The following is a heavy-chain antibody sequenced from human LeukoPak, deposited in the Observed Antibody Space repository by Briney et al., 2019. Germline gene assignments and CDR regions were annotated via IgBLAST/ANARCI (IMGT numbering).Heavy chain of an antibody. CDR3: VRDLLDYDVLSGLHHYYMDV. D-gene: IGHD3-22*01. V-gene: IGHV3-21*01. Sequence: GGSLRLSCAASGFTFSSYSINWVRQAPGKGLEWVSSISSSSYIYYADSVKGRFTISRDNAQNTVYLQMNTLRAEDTAVYYCVRDLLDYDVLSGLHHYYMDVWGQGTTVRVSS. CDR1: GFTFSSYS. CDR2: ISSSSYI. J-gene: IGHJ6*02.